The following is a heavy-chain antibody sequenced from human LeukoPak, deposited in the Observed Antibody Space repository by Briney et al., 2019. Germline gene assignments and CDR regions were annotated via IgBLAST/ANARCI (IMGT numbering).Heavy chain of an antibody. J-gene: IGHJ4*02. CDR2: IWYDGSDK. CDR3: AREATGTTGRYFDY. D-gene: IGHD1-7*01. V-gene: IGHV3-33*01. Sequence: PGGSLRLSCAASGITFSSYGIHWGRQAPGKGLGWGAVIWYDGSDKYYAESVKGRFTISRDNSKNTLYLEMNSLRAEDTAVYYCAREATGTTGRYFDYWGQGTLVTVSS. CDR1: GITFSSYG.